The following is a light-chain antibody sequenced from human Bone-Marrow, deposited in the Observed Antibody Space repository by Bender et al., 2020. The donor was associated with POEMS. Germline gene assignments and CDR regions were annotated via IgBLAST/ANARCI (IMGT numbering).Light chain of an antibody. CDR2: DVS. V-gene: IGLV2-11*01. J-gene: IGLJ3*02. CDR1: SSDVGGYNY. Sequence: QSALTQPASVSGSPGQSITISCTGTSSDVGGYNYVSWYQQHPGKVPKLMIYDVSKRPSGVPDRFSGSKSGNTASLTISGLQAEDEVEYYCCSYAGGHSWVFGGGTKLTVL. CDR3: CSYAGGHSWV.